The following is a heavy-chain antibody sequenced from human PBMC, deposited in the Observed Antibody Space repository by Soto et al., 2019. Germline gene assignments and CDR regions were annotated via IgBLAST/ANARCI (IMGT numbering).Heavy chain of an antibody. CDR2: ISGSGGST. Sequence: PGGSLRLSCAASGFTFSSYAMSWVRQAPGKGLEWVSSISGSGGSTYYADSVKGRFTISRDNSKNTLYLQMNSLRAEDTAVYYCAKDMSTYDLVPPFDPWGQGTLFTVSS. V-gene: IGHV3-23*01. J-gene: IGHJ5*02. D-gene: IGHD3-22*01. CDR1: GFTFSSYA. CDR3: AKDMSTYDLVPPFDP.